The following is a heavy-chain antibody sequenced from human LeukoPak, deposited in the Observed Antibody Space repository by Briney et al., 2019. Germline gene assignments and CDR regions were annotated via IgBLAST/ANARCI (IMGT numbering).Heavy chain of an antibody. CDR3: ARDREVTPYYFDY. CDR2: IYTSGST. Sequence: SQTLSLTCTVSGGSISSGSYYWSWIRQPAGKGLEWIGRIYTSGSTNYNPSLKSRVTISVDTSKNQFSLKLSSVTAADTAVYYCARDREVTPYYFDYWGQGALVTVSS. V-gene: IGHV4-61*02. CDR1: GGSISSGSYY. J-gene: IGHJ4*02. D-gene: IGHD4-23*01.